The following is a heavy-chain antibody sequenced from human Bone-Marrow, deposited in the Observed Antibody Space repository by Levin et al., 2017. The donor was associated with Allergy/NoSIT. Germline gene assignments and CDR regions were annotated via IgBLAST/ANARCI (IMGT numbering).Heavy chain of an antibody. V-gene: IGHV4-31*03. D-gene: IGHD2-2*01. CDR1: GGSISSGGYY. CDR2: IYYSGST. J-gene: IGHJ4*02. CDR3: ARERCSSTSGSFDY. Sequence: KSSETLSLTCTVSGGSISSGGYYWSWIRQHPGKGLEWIGYIYYSGSTYYNPSLKSRVTISVDTSKNQFSLKLSSVTAADTAVYYCARERCSSTSGSFDYWGQGTLVTVSS.